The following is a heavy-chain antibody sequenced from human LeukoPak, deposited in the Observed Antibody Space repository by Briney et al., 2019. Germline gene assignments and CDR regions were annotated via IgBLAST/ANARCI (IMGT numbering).Heavy chain of an antibody. V-gene: IGHV3-33*01. Sequence: GGSLRLSCAASGFTFSSYGMHWVRQAPGKGLEWVAVIWYDRSNKYYADSVKGRFTISRDNSKNTLYLQMNSLRAEDTAVYYCARGRSSSWSSWFDPWGQGTLVTVSS. CDR3: ARGRSSSWSSWFDP. J-gene: IGHJ5*02. CDR2: IWYDRSNK. D-gene: IGHD6-13*01. CDR1: GFTFSSYG.